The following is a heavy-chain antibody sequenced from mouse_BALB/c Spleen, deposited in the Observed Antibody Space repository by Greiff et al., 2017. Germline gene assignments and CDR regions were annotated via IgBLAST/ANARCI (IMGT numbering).Heavy chain of an antibody. V-gene: IGHV1-39*01. CDR3: ARKATPTVVAHFDY. Sequence: EVKLMESGPELEKPGASVKISCKASGYSFTGYNMNWVKQSNGKSLEWIGNIDPYYGGTSYNQKFKGKATLTVDKSSSTAYMQLKSLTSEDSAVYYCARKATPTVVAHFDYWGQGTTLTVSS. D-gene: IGHD1-1*01. CDR1: GYSFTGYN. J-gene: IGHJ2*01. CDR2: IDPYYGGT.